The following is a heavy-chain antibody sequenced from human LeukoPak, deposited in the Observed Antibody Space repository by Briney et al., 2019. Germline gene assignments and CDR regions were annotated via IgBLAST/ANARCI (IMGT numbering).Heavy chain of an antibody. J-gene: IGHJ5*02. Sequence: PSETLSLTCAVSGGSISSGGYSWSWIRQPPGKGLEWIGYIYHSGSTYYNPPLKSRVTISVDRSKNQFSLKLSSVTAADTAVYYCARASSRKVRGADANNWFDPWGQGTLVTVSS. D-gene: IGHD3-10*01. CDR3: ARASSRKVRGADANNWFDP. CDR1: GGSISSGGYS. CDR2: IYHSGST. V-gene: IGHV4-30-2*01.